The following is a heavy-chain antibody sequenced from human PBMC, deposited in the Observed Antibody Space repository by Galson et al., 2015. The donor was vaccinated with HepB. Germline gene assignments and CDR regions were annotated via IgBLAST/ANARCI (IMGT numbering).Heavy chain of an antibody. Sequence: SLRLSCAASGFTFSSYSMNWVRQAPGKGLEWVSSISSSSSYIYYADSVKGRFTISRDNAKNSLYLQMNSPRAEDTAVYYCASQWLAVAALDYWGQGTLVTVSS. CDR1: GFTFSSYS. V-gene: IGHV3-21*01. J-gene: IGHJ4*02. D-gene: IGHD6-19*01. CDR3: ASQWLAVAALDY. CDR2: ISSSSSYI.